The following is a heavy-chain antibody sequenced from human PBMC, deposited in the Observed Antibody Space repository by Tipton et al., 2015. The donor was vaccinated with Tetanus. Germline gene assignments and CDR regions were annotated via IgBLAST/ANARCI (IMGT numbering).Heavy chain of an antibody. Sequence: SLRLSCAASGFIFSSYGIHWVRQAPGKGLEWVADSWYDGTDKYYADSVKGRFTISRDNSKNTLYLQMNSLRAEDTAVCYCAREADCSGGSCFSGGFDNWGQGTQVTVSS. CDR1: GFIFSSYG. V-gene: IGHV3-33*01. D-gene: IGHD2-15*01. CDR3: AREADCSGGSCFSGGFDN. CDR2: SWYDGTDK. J-gene: IGHJ4*02.